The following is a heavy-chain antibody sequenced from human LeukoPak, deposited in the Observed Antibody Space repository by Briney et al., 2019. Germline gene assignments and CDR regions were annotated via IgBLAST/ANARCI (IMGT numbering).Heavy chain of an antibody. Sequence: GESLKISCKGPRHSFHSQWIGWVRPMPGKGLEWMGIIYPDDSDTRYSPSFQGQVTISADKSISTAYLQWNSLEASDSAIYYCARRGDYDFRIDWGQGTLVTVSS. CDR3: ARRGDYDFRID. CDR2: IYPDDSDT. V-gene: IGHV5-51*01. D-gene: IGHD4-17*01. CDR1: RHSFHSQW. J-gene: IGHJ4*02.